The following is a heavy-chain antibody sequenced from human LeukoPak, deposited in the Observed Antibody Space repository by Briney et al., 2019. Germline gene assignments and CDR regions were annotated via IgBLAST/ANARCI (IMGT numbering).Heavy chain of an antibody. Sequence: PGGSLRLSCAASAFSFSGFGMHWVRQAPGKGLEWVAVIWYDGSKQYYADSVKGRFAISRDTSKNTQYLQMNSLRAEDTAVYYCARDISVGFDPWGQGTLVTVSS. CDR3: ARDISVGFDP. V-gene: IGHV3-33*01. CDR1: AFSFSGFG. D-gene: IGHD5/OR15-5a*01. CDR2: IWYDGSKQ. J-gene: IGHJ5*02.